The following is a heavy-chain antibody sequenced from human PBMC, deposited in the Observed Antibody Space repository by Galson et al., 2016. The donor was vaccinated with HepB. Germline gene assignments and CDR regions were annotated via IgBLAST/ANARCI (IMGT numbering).Heavy chain of an antibody. CDR1: GFTFSDYY. V-gene: IGHV3-11*06. CDR2: ISSSSSYI. D-gene: IGHD6-13*01. J-gene: IGHJ6*03. Sequence: SLRLSCAASGFTFSDYYMNWIRQAPGKGLEWVSYISSSSSYINYADSVKGRFTISRDNAKNSLYLQMNSLRAEDTAVYYCVRVGSGWYDPYYYYMDVWGKGTTVTVSS. CDR3: VRVGSGWYDPYYYYMDV.